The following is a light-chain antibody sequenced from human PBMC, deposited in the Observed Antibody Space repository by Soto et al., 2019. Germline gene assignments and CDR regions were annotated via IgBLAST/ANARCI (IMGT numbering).Light chain of an antibody. V-gene: IGKV3-11*01. CDR3: QQRSRWPIT. CDR2: DAS. Sequence: IVLTHAPATPAFSPGRGRTLSFRARQSITSYLAWYEQKHGQXHRXXIYDASNRATGIPARFSGSGSGTDVTITISRLEPEDFAVYYCQQRSRWPITFGQGTRLEI. J-gene: IGKJ5*01. CDR1: QSITSY.